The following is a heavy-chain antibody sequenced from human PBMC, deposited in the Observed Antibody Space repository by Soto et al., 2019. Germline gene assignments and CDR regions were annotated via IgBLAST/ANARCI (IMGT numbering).Heavy chain of an antibody. CDR2: IYHNGGS. CDR3: ARGQPGLFSFES. V-gene: IGHV4-30-2*01. D-gene: IGHD3-9*01. J-gene: IGHJ4*02. Sequence: QLQLQESGSGLVKPSQTLSLTCGVSGGSVSSDFSSWLWLRQTSGKGLEWIGYIYHNGGSYFNPSLVSRGSISIDTSNNQFSLNLTSVTAADTAVYYCARGQPGLFSFESWGQGILVTVYS. CDR1: GGSVSSDFSS.